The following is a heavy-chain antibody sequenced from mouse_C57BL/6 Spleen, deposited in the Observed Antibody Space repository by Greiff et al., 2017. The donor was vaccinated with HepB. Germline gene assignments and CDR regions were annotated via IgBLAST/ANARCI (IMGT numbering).Heavy chain of an antibody. CDR1: GYAFTNYL. CDR2: INPGSGGT. D-gene: IGHD2-3*01. CDR3: ARRDGYSYYFDY. J-gene: IGHJ2*01. Sequence: VQLQQSGAELVRPGTSVKVSCKASGYAFTNYLIEWVKQRPGQGLEWIGVINPGSGGTNYNEKFKGKATLTADKSSSTAYMQLSSLTSEDSAVYFCARRDGYSYYFDYWGQGTTLTVSS. V-gene: IGHV1-54*01.